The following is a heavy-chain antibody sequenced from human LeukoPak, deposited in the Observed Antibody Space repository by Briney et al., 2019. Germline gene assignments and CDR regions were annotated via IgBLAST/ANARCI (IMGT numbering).Heavy chain of an antibody. J-gene: IGHJ4*02. D-gene: IGHD6-13*01. CDR3: AREWQGGIAAAGTRIEGDY. CDR1: GFSVSGYW. CDR2: IKQDGSEK. Sequence: GGSLRLSCAVSGFSVSGYWMTWVRQAPGKGLEWVANIKQDGSEKTYVDSVKGRFTISRDNAENSLFLQMNSLRVEDTAVYYCAREWQGGIAAAGTRIEGDYWGQGTLVAVSS. V-gene: IGHV3-7*01.